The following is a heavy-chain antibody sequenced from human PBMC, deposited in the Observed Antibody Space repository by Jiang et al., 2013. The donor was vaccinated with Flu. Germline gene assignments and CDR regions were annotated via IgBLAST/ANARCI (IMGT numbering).Heavy chain of an antibody. CDR2: IIPIFGTA. J-gene: IGHJ6*02. Sequence: SGAEVKKPGSSVKVSCKASGGTFNSYAISWVRQAPGQGLEWMGGIIPIFGTANYAQKFQGRVTITADESTSTAYMELSSLRSEDTAVYYCARDPYGDYDYYYYYYGMDVWGQGTTVTVSS. D-gene: IGHD4-17*01. V-gene: IGHV1-69*01. CDR1: GGTFNSYA. CDR3: ARDPYGDYDYYYYYYGMDV.